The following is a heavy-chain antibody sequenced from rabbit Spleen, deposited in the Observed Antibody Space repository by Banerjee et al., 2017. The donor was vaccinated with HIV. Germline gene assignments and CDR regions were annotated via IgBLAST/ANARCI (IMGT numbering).Heavy chain of an antibody. D-gene: IGHD1-1*01. CDR2: IYGGSSGST. CDR3: ARDTSSSFSSYGMDL. Sequence: QEQLEESGGDLVKPEGSLTLTCTASGFSFSSSYYMCWVRQAPGKGLQWIACIYGGSSGSTYYASWAKGRFTISKTSSTTVTLQMTRLTAADTATYFCARDTSSSFSSYGMDLWGPGTLVTVS. J-gene: IGHJ6*01. CDR1: GFSFSSSYY. V-gene: IGHV1S45*01.